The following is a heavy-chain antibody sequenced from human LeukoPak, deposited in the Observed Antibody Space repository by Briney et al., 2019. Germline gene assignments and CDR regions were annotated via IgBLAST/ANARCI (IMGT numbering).Heavy chain of an antibody. Sequence: GGSLRLSCAASGFTFSSYAMHWVRQAPGKGLEWVAVISYDGSNKYYADSVKGRFTISRDNSKNTLYLQMNSLRAEDTAVYYCARDGDSSGYPLRFFDYRGQGTLVTVSS. D-gene: IGHD3-22*01. CDR3: ARDGDSSGYPLRFFDY. CDR1: GFTFSSYA. V-gene: IGHV3-30*04. J-gene: IGHJ4*02. CDR2: ISYDGSNK.